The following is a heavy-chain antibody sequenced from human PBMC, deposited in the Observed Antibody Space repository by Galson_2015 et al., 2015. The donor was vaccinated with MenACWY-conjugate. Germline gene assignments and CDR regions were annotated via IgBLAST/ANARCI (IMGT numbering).Heavy chain of an antibody. Sequence: SLRLSCAASGFTFSSYAMSWVRQAPGKGLEWVSAISGSGGSTYYADSVKGRFTISRDNSKNTLYLQMNSLRAEDTAVYYCALMTTVTTLPAIFDYWGQGTLVTVSS. J-gene: IGHJ4*02. V-gene: IGHV3-23*01. CDR2: ISGSGGST. D-gene: IGHD4-17*01. CDR1: GFTFSSYA. CDR3: ALMTTVTTLPAIFDY.